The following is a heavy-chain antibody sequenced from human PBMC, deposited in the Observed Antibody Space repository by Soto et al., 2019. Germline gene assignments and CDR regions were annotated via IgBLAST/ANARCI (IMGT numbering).Heavy chain of an antibody. J-gene: IGHJ4*02. Sequence: GGSLRLSCAASGFTFDDYAMHWVRQAPGKGLEWVSLISGDGGSTYYADSVKGRFTISRDNSKNSLYLQMNSLRTEDTALYYCAKEGKYDSSGYYYFDYWGQGTLDTVSS. V-gene: IGHV3-43*02. CDR2: ISGDGGST. CDR3: AKEGKYDSSGYYYFDY. CDR1: GFTFDDYA. D-gene: IGHD3-22*01.